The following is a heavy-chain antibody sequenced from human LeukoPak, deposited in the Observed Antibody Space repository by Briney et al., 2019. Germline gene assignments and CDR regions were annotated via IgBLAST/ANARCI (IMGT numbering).Heavy chain of an antibody. D-gene: IGHD3-3*01. CDR1: GYTFTGYY. CDR3: ARALSTTIFGVADYAFDI. CDR2: INPNSGGT. Sequence: GASVKVSCKASGYTFTGYYMHWVRQAPGQGLECMGWINPNSGGTNYAQKFQGRVTMTRDTSISTAYMELSRLRSDDTAVYYCARALSTTIFGVADYAFDIWGQGTMVTVSS. V-gene: IGHV1-2*02. J-gene: IGHJ3*02.